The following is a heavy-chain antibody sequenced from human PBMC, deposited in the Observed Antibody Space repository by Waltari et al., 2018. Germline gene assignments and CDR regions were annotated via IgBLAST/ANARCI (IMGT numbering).Heavy chain of an antibody. J-gene: IGHJ5*02. V-gene: IGHV4-61*09. CDR2: IYTSGST. Sequence: QVQLQESGPGLVKPSQTLSLTCTVSGGSISSGSYYWSWIRQPAGKGLEWIGYIYTSGSTNHNPSLKSRVTISVDTSKNQFSLKLSSVTAADTAVYYCARGGDSSGWYSWFDPWGQGTLVTVSS. CDR1: GGSISSGSYY. D-gene: IGHD6-19*01. CDR3: ARGGDSSGWYSWFDP.